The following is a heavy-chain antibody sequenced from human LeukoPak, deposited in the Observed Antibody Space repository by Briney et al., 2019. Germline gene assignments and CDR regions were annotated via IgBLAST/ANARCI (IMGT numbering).Heavy chain of an antibody. V-gene: IGHV1-69*13. CDR1: GGTLSSYA. CDR3: ARDLDDFWSRYMDV. J-gene: IGHJ6*03. CDR2: IIPIFGTA. Sequence: ASVEVSCKASGGTLSSYAISWVRQAPGQGLEWMGGIIPIFGTANYAQKFQGRVTITADESTSTAYMELSSLRSEDTAVYYCARDLDDFWSRYMDVWGKGTTVTVSS. D-gene: IGHD3-3*01.